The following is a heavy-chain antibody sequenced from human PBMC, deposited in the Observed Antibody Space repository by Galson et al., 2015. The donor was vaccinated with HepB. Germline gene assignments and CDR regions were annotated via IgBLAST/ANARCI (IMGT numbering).Heavy chain of an antibody. CDR3: ARGGPPFNQYYFDY. CDR1: GGTFSSYA. CDR2: IIPIFGTA. D-gene: IGHD1-14*01. J-gene: IGHJ4*02. V-gene: IGHV1-69*13. Sequence: SVKVSCKASGGTFSSYAISWVRQAPGQGLEWMGGIIPIFGTANYAQKFQGRVTITADGSTSTAYMELSSLRSEDTAVYYCARGGPPFNQYYFDYWGQGTLVTVSS.